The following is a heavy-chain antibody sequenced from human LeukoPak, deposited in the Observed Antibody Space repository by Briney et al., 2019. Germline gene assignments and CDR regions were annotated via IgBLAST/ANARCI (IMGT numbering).Heavy chain of an antibody. D-gene: IGHD2-2*01. CDR2: IYYSGST. Sequence: SETLSLTCTVSGGSISSSSYYWGWIRQPPGKGLEWIGSIYYSGSTYYNPSLKSRVTISVDTSKNQFSLKLSSVTAADTAVYYCARSIVVVPAAENFDAFDIWGQGTMVTVSS. CDR1: GGSISSSSYY. CDR3: ARSIVVVPAAENFDAFDI. J-gene: IGHJ3*02. V-gene: IGHV4-39*07.